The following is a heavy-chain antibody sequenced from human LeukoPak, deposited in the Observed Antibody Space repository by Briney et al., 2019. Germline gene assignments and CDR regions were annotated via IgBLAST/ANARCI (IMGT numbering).Heavy chain of an antibody. CDR2: INHSGST. V-gene: IGHV4-34*01. Sequence: SETLCLTCAAYGLTFSGYSWSWIRQPPGKGLEWVGEINHSGSTTYNPTLKSRVTISVVTSKNQFSLKLSSVTAAGTAVYYWARAGANGIEAAGSLRYWGQGTLVTVSS. D-gene: IGHD6-13*01. CDR1: GLTFSGYS. CDR3: ARAGANGIEAAGSLRY. J-gene: IGHJ4*02.